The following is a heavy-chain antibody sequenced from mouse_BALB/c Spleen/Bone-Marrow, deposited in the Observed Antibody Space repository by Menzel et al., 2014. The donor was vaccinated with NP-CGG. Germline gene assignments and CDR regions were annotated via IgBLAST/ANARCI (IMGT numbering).Heavy chain of an antibody. CDR3: AREESMDY. V-gene: IGHV5-4*02. CDR1: GFTFSDYY. J-gene: IGHJ4*01. CDR2: ISDGASYT. Sequence: EVQLVESGGGLVKPGGSLKLSCAASGFTFSDYYMYWVRQTPEKRLEWVATISDGASYTYYPDSVKGRFTISRDNAKNNLFMQLSSLKSENSGIYYFAREESMDYWGQGTSVTGSS.